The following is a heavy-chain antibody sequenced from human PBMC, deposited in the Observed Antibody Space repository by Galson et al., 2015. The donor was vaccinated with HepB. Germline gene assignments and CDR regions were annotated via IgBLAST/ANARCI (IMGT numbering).Heavy chain of an antibody. J-gene: IGHJ6*02. D-gene: IGHD3-16*01. CDR3: AKGDVWGSAALNYGMDV. Sequence: SLRLSCAASGFTFNSYAMTWVRQAPGKGLEWVAAIGGDGSTSYAESVKGRFTISRDNSKNMVFLQMYSLRAEDTAVYYCAKGDVWGSAALNYGMDVWGQGTTVTVSS. CDR1: GFTFNSYA. CDR2: IGGDGST. V-gene: IGHV3-23*01.